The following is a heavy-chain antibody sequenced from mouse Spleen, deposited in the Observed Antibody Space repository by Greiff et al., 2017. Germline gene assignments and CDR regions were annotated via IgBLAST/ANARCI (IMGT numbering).Heavy chain of an antibody. Sequence: VQLQQSGPELVKPGASVKIPCKASGYTFTDYNMDWVKQSHGKSLEWIGDINPNNGGTIYNQKFKGKATLTVDKSSSTAYMELRSLTSEDTAVYYCARGGDPRRTFAYWGQGTLVTVSA. V-gene: IGHV1-18*01. CDR1: GYTFTDYN. CDR3: ARGGDPRRTFAY. CDR2: INPNNGGT. J-gene: IGHJ3*01.